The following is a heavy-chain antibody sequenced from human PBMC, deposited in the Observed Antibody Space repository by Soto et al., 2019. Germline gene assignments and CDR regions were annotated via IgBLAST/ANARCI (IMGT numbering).Heavy chain of an antibody. J-gene: IGHJ6*02. CDR2: INGDGSST. Sequence: PGGSLRLSCAASGFTFSNYRMHWVRQVPGKGLVWVSRINGDGSSTSYADSVKGRFTISRDNAKNTLYVQMNSLRAEDTAVYYCARESGYSSGWSQDVWGQGTTVTVSS. CDR3: ARESGYSSGWSQDV. CDR1: GFTFSNYR. D-gene: IGHD6-19*01. V-gene: IGHV3-74*01.